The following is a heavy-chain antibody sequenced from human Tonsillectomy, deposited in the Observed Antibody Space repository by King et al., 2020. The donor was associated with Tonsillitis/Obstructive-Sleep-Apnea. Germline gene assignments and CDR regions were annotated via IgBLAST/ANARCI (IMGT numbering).Heavy chain of an antibody. J-gene: IGHJ5*02. V-gene: IGHV3-30*10. Sequence: VQLVESGGGVVQPGRSLRLHFTASGFTFSSYALNWVRPAPGKGLEWVAVVSYDGSNKSSNDPVKGRFTISRDNSKNTLYLQMNSLRTEDTAVYYCARDRGSSGWEGWFDPWGQGTLVTVSS. D-gene: IGHD6-19*01. CDR1: GFTFSSYA. CDR3: ARDRGSSGWEGWFDP. CDR2: VSYDGSNK.